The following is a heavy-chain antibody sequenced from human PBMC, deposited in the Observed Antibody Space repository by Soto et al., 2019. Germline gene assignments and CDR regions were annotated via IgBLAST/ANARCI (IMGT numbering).Heavy chain of an antibody. CDR2: IYPGDSDT. CDR1: GYSFTSYW. CDR3: ARGNVANYFEP. Sequence: GGSLKISCKGSGYSFTSYWIGWVRQMPGKGLEWMGIIYPGDSDTRYSPSFQGQVTMSVDKSISTAYLQWSSLKASDAALYYCARGNVANYFEPWGQGTLVTVSS. J-gene: IGHJ5*02. V-gene: IGHV5-51*01.